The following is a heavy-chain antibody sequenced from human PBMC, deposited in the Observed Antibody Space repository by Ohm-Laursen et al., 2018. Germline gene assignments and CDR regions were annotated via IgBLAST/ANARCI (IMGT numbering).Heavy chain of an antibody. CDR1: GFTVSSNY. D-gene: IGHD2-15*01. J-gene: IGHJ5*02. Sequence: GSLRLSCAASGFTVSSNYMSWVRQAPGKGLEWVSVIYSGGSTYLADSVKGRFTISRDNSKNTLYLQMNSLSTDDTAVYYCALVSRGWFDPWGQGTLVTVSS. CDR3: ALVSRGWFDP. V-gene: IGHV3-53*05. CDR2: IYSGGST.